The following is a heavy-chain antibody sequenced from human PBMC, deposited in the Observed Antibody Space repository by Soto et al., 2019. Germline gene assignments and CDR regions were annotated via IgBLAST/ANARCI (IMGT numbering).Heavy chain of an antibody. V-gene: IGHV4-61*01. CDR2: IYYSGST. Sequence: PSETLSLTCTVSGGSVSSGSYYLNCIRQPPWKGLEWIGYIYYSGSTNYNPSLKSRVTISVDTSKNQFSLKLSSVTAADTAVYYCASATYYDFWSGYYRLDYWGQGTLVTSPQ. CDR1: GGSVSSGSYY. CDR3: ASATYYDFWSGYYRLDY. J-gene: IGHJ4*02. D-gene: IGHD3-3*01.